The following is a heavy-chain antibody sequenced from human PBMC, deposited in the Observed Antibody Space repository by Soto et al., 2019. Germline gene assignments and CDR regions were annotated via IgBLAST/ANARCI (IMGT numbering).Heavy chain of an antibody. CDR3: TRGRPIDY. CDR2: ISSSSSTI. Sequence: GGSLRLSCAASGFIFSSYSMNWVRQAPGKGLEWVSYISSSSSTIYYADSVKGRFTISRDNAKNSLYLQMNRLRAEDTAVYFCTRGRPIDYWRRRPLVPVSS. J-gene: IGHJ4*01. CDR1: GFIFSSYS. V-gene: IGHV3-48*01.